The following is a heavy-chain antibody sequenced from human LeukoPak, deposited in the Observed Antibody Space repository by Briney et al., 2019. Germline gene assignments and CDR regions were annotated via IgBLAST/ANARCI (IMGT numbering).Heavy chain of an antibody. CDR3: AKDTWLVAVGIQVFDY. V-gene: IGHV3-7*03. CDR1: GFGFSSYW. D-gene: IGHD6-19*01. J-gene: IGHJ4*02. CDR2: VKKDGNEN. Sequence: GSLLLSSAAAGFGFSSYWISCGRREPGRGVVGVATVKKDGNENNYVDSVKGRFTISRDNAKSSVYLQMNSLRAEDTAMYYCAKDTWLVAVGIQVFDYGGQGILATVSS.